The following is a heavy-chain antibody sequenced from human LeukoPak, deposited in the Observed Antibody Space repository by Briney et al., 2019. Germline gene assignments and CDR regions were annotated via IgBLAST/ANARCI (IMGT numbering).Heavy chain of an antibody. D-gene: IGHD5-12*01. Sequence: GGSLRLSCAASGFTFDDYGMSWVRQAPGKGLEWVSAISGGVGTTYYADSVKGRFTISRDNSKNTLYLQMNSLRAEDTALYYCAKEATPWGQGTLVTVSS. CDR2: ISGGVGTT. CDR3: AKEATP. V-gene: IGHV3-23*01. J-gene: IGHJ5*02. CDR1: GFTFDDYG.